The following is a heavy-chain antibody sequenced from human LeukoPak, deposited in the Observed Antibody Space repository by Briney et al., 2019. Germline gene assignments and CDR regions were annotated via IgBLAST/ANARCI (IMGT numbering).Heavy chain of an antibody. Sequence: ASMKVSCKASGYTFTDYYMHWIRQAPGQGLEWMGWINPDNGGTNYPLKFEGRVTMARDTSISTAYMELGRLRSDDTAVYYCARVFGAVHTATNYDAFENWGQGTMVSVSS. V-gene: IGHV1-2*02. J-gene: IGHJ3*02. CDR1: GYTFTDYY. CDR2: INPDNGGT. D-gene: IGHD3-16*01. CDR3: ARVFGAVHTATNYDAFEN.